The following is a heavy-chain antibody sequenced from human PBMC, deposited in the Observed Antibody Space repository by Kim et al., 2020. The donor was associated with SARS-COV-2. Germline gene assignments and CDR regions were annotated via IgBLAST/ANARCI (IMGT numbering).Heavy chain of an antibody. CDR3: ARDLGSGMGAIGYYG. D-gene: IGHD2-21*01. Sequence: GGSLRLSCETSGFTFSDYAMHWVRQSPAKGLEWDSGIRRDSGHIEYADYVKGRFTISRDNAKNSLYLQMDSLRLEDTALYYCARDLGSGMGAIGYYG. V-gene: IGHV3-9*01. J-gene: IGHJ6*01. CDR2: IRRDSGHI. CDR1: GFTFSDYA.